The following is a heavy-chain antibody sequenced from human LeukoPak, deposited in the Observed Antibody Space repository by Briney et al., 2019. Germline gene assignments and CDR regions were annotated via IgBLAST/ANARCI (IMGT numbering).Heavy chain of an antibody. D-gene: IGHD3-3*01. Sequence: SETLSLTCTVSGGSISSSSYYWGWIRQPPGKGLEWIGSIYYSGITYYNPSLKSRFTRSVDTSKNQFSLKLSSVTAADTAVYYCARRFLEWSPDDYWGQGTLVTVSS. CDR2: IYYSGIT. CDR3: ARRFLEWSPDDY. V-gene: IGHV4-39*01. J-gene: IGHJ4*02. CDR1: GGSISSSSYY.